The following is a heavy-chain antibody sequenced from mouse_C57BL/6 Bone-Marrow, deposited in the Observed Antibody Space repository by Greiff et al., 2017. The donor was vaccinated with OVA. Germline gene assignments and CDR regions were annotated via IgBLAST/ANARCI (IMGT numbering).Heavy chain of an antibody. J-gene: IGHJ3*01. Sequence: EVKLMESGGGLVQPGGSLKLSCAASGIDFSRYWLSWVRRAPGKGLEWIGEINPDSSTLNYAPSLKDKFIISRDNAKNTLYLQMSKVRSEDTALYYCAETAQAPVTAYWGQGTLVTVSA. CDR2: INPDSSTL. CDR1: GIDFSRYW. D-gene: IGHD3-2*02. V-gene: IGHV4-1*01. CDR3: AETAQAPVTAY.